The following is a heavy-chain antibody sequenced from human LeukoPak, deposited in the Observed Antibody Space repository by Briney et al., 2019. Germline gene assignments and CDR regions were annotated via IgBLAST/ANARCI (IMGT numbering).Heavy chain of an antibody. D-gene: IGHD5-12*01. CDR3: ARVVGYSGYDSAYFDY. CDR2: IYYSGST. CDR1: GGSISSYY. J-gene: IGHJ4*02. V-gene: IGHV4-59*01. Sequence: SETLSLTCTVSGGSISSYYWSWIRQPPGKGLEWIGYIYYSGSTNYNPSLKSRVTISVDTSKNQFSLKLSSVTAADTAVYYCARVVGYSGYDSAYFDYWGQGTLVTVSS.